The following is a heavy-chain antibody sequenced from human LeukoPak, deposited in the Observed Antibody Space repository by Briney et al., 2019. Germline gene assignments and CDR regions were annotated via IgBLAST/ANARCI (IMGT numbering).Heavy chain of an antibody. CDR1: GYSFTTYW. CDR2: VYPGDSDA. CDR3: ARRLPTLEAFDI. Sequence: GESLKISCKGSGYSFTTYWIAWVRQMPGKGLEWMGIVYPGDSDARYSPSFQGQVTISADKSISTAYLQWSGLKASDTAMYYCARRLPTLEAFDIWGQGTMVTVSS. V-gene: IGHV5-51*01. D-gene: IGHD3-16*01. J-gene: IGHJ3*02.